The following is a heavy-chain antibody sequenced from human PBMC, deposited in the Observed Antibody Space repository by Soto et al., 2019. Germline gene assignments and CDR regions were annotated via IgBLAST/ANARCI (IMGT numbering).Heavy chain of an antibody. V-gene: IGHV3-23*01. CDR2: ISGSGGST. CDR1: GFTFSSYA. CDR3: XKSPITIFGVVISHFDY. Sequence: GGSLRLSCAASGFTFSSYAMSWVRQAPGKGLEWVSAISGSGGSTYYADSVKGRFTISRDNSKNTLYLQMNSLRAEDTAVYYCXKSPITIFGVVISHFDYWGQGTLVTVSS. J-gene: IGHJ4*02. D-gene: IGHD3-3*01.